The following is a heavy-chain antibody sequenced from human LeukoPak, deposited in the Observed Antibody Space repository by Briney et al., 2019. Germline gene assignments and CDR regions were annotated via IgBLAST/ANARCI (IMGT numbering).Heavy chain of an antibody. D-gene: IGHD1-1*01. Sequence: SETLSLTCAVYGGSFSGYYWSWIRQPPGKGLEWIGEINHSGSTNYNPSLKSRVTISVDTSKNQFSLKPSSVTAADTAVYYCARDHNYAFDNWGQGTLVSVAS. V-gene: IGHV4-34*01. CDR2: INHSGST. CDR3: ARDHNYAFDN. CDR1: GGSFSGYY. J-gene: IGHJ4*02.